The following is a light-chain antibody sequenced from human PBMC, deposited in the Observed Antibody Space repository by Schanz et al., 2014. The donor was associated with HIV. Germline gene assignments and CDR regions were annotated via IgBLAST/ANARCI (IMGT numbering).Light chain of an antibody. CDR2: YDS. CDR3: QVWDSSSDLWV. J-gene: IGLJ3*02. CDR1: NIGSKS. Sequence: SYELTQPPSVSVAPGKTATITCGGNNIGSKSVHWYQQKPGQAPVLVIYYDSDRPSGIPERFSGSNSGNTATLTISRVEAGDEADYYCQVWDSSSDLWVFGGGTKLTVL. V-gene: IGLV3-21*04.